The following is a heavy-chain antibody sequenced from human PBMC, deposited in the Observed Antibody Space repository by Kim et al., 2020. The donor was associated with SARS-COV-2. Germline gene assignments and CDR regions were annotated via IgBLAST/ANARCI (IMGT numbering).Heavy chain of an antibody. J-gene: IGHJ5*02. CDR3: VKDNGIAAAGMVS. V-gene: IGHV3-23*01. CDR2: ISGSSDRT. CDR1: KFTFADYA. D-gene: IGHD6-13*01. Sequence: GGSLRLSCAASKFTFADYAMNWVRQAPGKGLEWVSGISGSSDRTYYADSVRGRFTISRDNSKNTLYLQMNSLRAEDTAVYCCVKDNGIAAAGMVSWGQGTLVIVSS.